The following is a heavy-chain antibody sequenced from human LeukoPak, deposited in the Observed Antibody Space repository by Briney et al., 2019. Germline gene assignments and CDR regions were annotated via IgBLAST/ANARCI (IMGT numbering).Heavy chain of an antibody. V-gene: IGHV4-61*02. Sequence: SETLSLTCTVSGGSISSGSYYWSWIRQPAGKGLEWIGRIYTSGNTNYNPSLKSRVTISVDTSKNQFSLKLSSVTAADTAVYYCAREASGLENYFDYWGQGTLVTVSS. J-gene: IGHJ4*02. CDR3: AREASGLENYFDY. CDR1: GGSISSGSYY. CDR2: IYTSGNT. D-gene: IGHD5-12*01.